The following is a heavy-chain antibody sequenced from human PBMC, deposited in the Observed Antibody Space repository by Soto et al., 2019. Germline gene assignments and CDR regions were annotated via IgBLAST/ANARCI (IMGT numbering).Heavy chain of an antibody. D-gene: IGHD3-10*01. Sequence: GGSLRLSCAASGFTFSSYAMSWVRQAPGKGLEWVSAISGSGGSTYYADSVKGRFTISRDNSKNTLYLQMNSLRAEDTAVYYCAKDGSGSPAYYYYYYMDVWGKGTTVTVSS. CDR2: ISGSGGST. J-gene: IGHJ6*03. CDR1: GFTFSSYA. V-gene: IGHV3-23*01. CDR3: AKDGSGSPAYYYYYYMDV.